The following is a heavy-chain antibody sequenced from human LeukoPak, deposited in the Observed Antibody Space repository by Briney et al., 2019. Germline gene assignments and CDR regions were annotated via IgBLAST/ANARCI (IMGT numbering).Heavy chain of an antibody. V-gene: IGHV3-74*01. CDR3: ARGGSSSWYGS. D-gene: IGHD6-13*01. Sequence: QPGGSLTLSCAASGFTFSSYWMHWVRQAPGKGLVWVSRINSDGSTTSHADSVKGRFTISRDNAKNTLFLQMNSLRAEDTAVYYCARGGSSSWYGSWGQGTLVTVSS. CDR1: GFTFSSYW. J-gene: IGHJ5*01. CDR2: INSDGSTT.